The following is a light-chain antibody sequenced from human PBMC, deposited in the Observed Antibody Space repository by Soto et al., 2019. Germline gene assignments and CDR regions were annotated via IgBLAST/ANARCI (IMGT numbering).Light chain of an antibody. Sequence: EIVLTQSPGTLSLSPGERATLSCRASQSVSSYLAWYQQKPGQAPRLLIYDASNRATGIPARFSGSGSGTDFTLTISSLEPEDFAVYYCRQYGYSLGFAFGGGTKVDI. V-gene: IGKV3-11*01. CDR2: DAS. J-gene: IGKJ4*01. CDR3: RQYGYSLGFA. CDR1: QSVSSY.